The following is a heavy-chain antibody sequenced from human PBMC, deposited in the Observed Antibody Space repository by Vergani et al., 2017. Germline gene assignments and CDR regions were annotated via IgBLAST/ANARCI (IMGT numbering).Heavy chain of an antibody. CDR3: ARVMYRDEASTGYRLEGMDI. CDR2: IYSTGST. V-gene: IGHV4-61*08. Sequence: QVQLQESGPGLVKASQTLSLTCSVSGAYVGSGGYYWSWIRPSPGKGLEWIGYIYSTGSTNYNPSLNSRVTMSVDTSKNQFSLKLRSVTAADTAVYFCARVMYRDEASTGYRLEGMDIWGQGTTVTISS. CDR1: GAYVGSGGYY. J-gene: IGHJ6*02. D-gene: IGHD3-9*01.